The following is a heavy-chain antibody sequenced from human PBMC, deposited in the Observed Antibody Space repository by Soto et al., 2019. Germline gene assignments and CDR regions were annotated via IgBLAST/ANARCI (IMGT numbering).Heavy chain of an antibody. D-gene: IGHD6-19*01. CDR2: IVVGSGNT. J-gene: IGHJ6*02. CDR1: GFTFTSSA. Sequence: ASVKVSCKASGFTFTSSAVQWVRQARGQRLEWIGWIVVGSGNTNYAQKFQERVTITRDMSTSTAYMELSSPRSEDTAVYYCAGDLTVAGRNRYDYYGMDVWGQGTTVNVSS. V-gene: IGHV1-58*01. CDR3: AGDLTVAGRNRYDYYGMDV.